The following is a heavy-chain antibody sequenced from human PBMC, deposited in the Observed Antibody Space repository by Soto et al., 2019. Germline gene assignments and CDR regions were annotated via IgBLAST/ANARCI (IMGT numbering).Heavy chain of an antibody. V-gene: IGHV4-39*01. CDR3: ATSNRFDP. CDR1: GGSISSRGYY. Sequence: PSETLSLTCTVSGGSISSRGYYWGWIRQPPGKGLEWIGTIYYSGSTYYNPSLKSRVTISVDTSKNQFSLKLSSVTAADTAVYYCATSNRFDPWGQGTLVTVSS. CDR2: IYYSGST. J-gene: IGHJ5*02.